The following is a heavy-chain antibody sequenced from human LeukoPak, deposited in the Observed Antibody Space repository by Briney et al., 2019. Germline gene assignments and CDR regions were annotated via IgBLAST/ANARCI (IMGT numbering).Heavy chain of an antibody. CDR3: ARVTMLRGVVGTNGMDI. CDR1: GYTFTKYY. Sequence: ASVRVSCKASGYTFTKYYMHKVRQAPGQGLEWMGLIIPSGGGTTYAQRFQGRVTMTRDTSTSTVYMELTSLRSEDTAVYYCARVTMLRGVVGTNGMDIWGQGTTVTVPS. CDR2: IIPSGGGT. J-gene: IGHJ6*02. V-gene: IGHV1-46*01. D-gene: IGHD3-10*01.